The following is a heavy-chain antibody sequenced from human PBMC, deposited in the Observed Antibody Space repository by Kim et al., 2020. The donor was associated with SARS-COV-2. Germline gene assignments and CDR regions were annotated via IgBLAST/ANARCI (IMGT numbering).Heavy chain of an antibody. CDR1: GYTFTSYY. V-gene: IGHV1-46*01. CDR2: INPSGGST. J-gene: IGHJ5*02. Sequence: ASVKVSCKASGYTFTSYYMHWVRQAPGQGLEWMGIINPSGGSTSYAQKFQGRVTMTRDTSTSTVYMELSSLRSEDTAVYYCARDLSGITMVRGVIPGNWFDPWGQGTLVTVSS. CDR3: ARDLSGITMVRGVIPGNWFDP. D-gene: IGHD3-10*01.